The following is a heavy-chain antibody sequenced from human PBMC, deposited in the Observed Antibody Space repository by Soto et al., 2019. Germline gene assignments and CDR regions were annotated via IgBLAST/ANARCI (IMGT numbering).Heavy chain of an antibody. CDR3: ARDPGYRLWFGESASEYYYYGMDV. D-gene: IGHD3-10*01. J-gene: IGHJ6*02. CDR1: GGSISSGGYS. CDR2: IYHSGST. Sequence: SETLSLTCAVSGGSISSGGYSWSWIRQPPGKGLEWIGYIYHSGSTYYNPSLKSRVTISVDRSKNQFSLKLSSVTAADTAVYYCARDPGYRLWFGESASEYYYYGMDVWGQGTTVTVSS. V-gene: IGHV4-30-2*01.